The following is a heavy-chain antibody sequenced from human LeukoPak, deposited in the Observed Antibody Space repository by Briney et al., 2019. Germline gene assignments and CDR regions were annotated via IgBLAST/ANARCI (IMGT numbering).Heavy chain of an antibody. CDR1: GGSISSYY. CDR2: IYYSGST. J-gene: IGHJ6*03. V-gene: IGHV4-59*12. CDR3: ARESGYYYYMDV. Sequence: SETLSLTCTVSGGSISSYYWSWIRQPPGKGLEWIGYIYYSGSTNYNPSLKSRVTMSVDTSKNQFSLKLSSVTAADTAVYYCARESGYYYYMDVWGKGTTVTVSS.